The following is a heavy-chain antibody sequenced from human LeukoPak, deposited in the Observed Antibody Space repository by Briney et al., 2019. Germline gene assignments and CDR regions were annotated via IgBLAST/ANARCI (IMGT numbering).Heavy chain of an antibody. CDR2: ISSSSSYI. D-gene: IGHD3-22*01. J-gene: IGHJ4*02. V-gene: IGHV3-21*01. CDR1: GFTFSSYS. CDR3: ARDLYGSSGYYNY. Sequence: PGGSLRLSCAASGFTFSSYSMNWVRQAPGKGLEWVSSISSSSSYIYYADSVKGRFTISRDNAKNSLYLQMNSLRAEDTAVYYCARDLYGSSGYYNYWGQGTLVTVSS.